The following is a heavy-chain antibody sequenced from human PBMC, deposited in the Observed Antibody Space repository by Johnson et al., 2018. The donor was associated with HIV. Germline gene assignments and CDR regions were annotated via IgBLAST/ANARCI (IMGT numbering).Heavy chain of an antibody. Sequence: VQLVESGGGLVKPGESLRLSCAASGFSFSNAWMSWVRQAPGKGLEWVLVIYSGGSTYYADSVKGRFTISRDNSKNTLYLQMNSLRAEDTAVYYCARWGVVTPHAFDIWGQGTMVTVSS. CDR3: ARWGVVTPHAFDI. CDR1: GFSFSNAW. V-gene: IGHV3-66*02. D-gene: IGHD4-23*01. CDR2: IYSGGST. J-gene: IGHJ3*02.